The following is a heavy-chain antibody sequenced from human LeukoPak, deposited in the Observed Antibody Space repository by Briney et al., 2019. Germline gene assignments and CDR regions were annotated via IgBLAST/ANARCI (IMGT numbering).Heavy chain of an antibody. V-gene: IGHV4-59*11. J-gene: IGHJ4*02. CDR1: GGSISSHY. Sequence: PSETLSLTCTVSGGSISSHYWSWIRQPPGKGLEWIGYIYYSGSTNYNPSLKSRVTISVDTSKNQFSLKLSSVTAADTAVYYCARSSRILWGKIDYWGQGTLVTVSS. CDR3: ARSSRILWGKIDY. D-gene: IGHD2-15*01. CDR2: IYYSGST.